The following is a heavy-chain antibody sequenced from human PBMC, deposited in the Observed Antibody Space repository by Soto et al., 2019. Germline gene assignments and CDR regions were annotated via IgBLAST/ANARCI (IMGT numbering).Heavy chain of an antibody. Sequence: EVQLVESGGGLIQPGGSLRLSCAVSGFTVSSNYMSWVRQAPGKGLEWVSLIYSGGSTYYADSVKGRFTISRDNSKNTVYLQMNSLRAEDTAVYYCARGRHYYGSADYWGQGPLVTVSS. V-gene: IGHV3-53*01. CDR1: GFTVSSNY. CDR3: ARGRHYYGSADY. J-gene: IGHJ4*02. CDR2: IYSGGST. D-gene: IGHD3-10*01.